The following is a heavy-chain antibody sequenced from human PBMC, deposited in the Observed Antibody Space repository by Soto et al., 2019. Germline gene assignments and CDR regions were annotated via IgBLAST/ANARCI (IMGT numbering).Heavy chain of an antibody. CDR3: AKGWMDV. Sequence: EVQLVESGGGLIQPGGSLRLSCAVSGLTVSSYAMSWVRQAPGEGLEWVSVIYASDSTHYADSVKGRFTIFRDNSKNTLFLQMNSLRAEDTAVYYCAKGWMDVWGQGTTVTVS. V-gene: IGHV3-53*01. CDR2: IYASDST. CDR1: GLTVSSYA. J-gene: IGHJ6*02.